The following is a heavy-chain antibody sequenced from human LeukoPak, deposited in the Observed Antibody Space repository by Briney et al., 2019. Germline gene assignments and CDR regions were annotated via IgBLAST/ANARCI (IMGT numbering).Heavy chain of an antibody. V-gene: IGHV1-18*01. J-gene: IGHJ5*02. D-gene: IGHD3-3*01. CDR2: ISAYNGNT. Sequence: ASVKVSCKASSYTFTNYAFTWVRQAPGQGLEWMGWISAYNGNTNYAQKLQGRVTMTTDASTSTAYMELRSLRSDDTAVYYCARGLEWLTRRHTWFDPWGQGTLVTVSS. CDR1: SYTFTNYA. CDR3: ARGLEWLTRRHTWFDP.